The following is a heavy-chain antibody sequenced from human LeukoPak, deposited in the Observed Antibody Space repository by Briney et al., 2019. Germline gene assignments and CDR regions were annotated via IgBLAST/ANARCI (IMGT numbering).Heavy chain of an antibody. Sequence: GGSLRLSCAASGFTFSSQAMTWVRQAPGKGLEWVSGISSSGGTTYYADSVKGRFTISRDNSKNTLYLQMNSLRPEDTAVYYCAKPREGSSSWYAAGWGQGTLVTVSS. J-gene: IGHJ4*02. V-gene: IGHV3-23*01. CDR3: AKPREGSSSWYAAG. D-gene: IGHD6-13*01. CDR1: GFTFSSQA. CDR2: ISSSGGTT.